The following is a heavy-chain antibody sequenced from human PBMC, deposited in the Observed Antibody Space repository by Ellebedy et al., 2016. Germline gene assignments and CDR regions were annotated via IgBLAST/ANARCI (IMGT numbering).Heavy chain of an antibody. CDR1: GYNFTSQW. CDR3: ARVLGDPAAGGFDDAFSI. D-gene: IGHD6-13*01. J-gene: IGHJ3*02. V-gene: IGHV5-51*01. CDR2: IYPGDSDT. Sequence: GGSLRLSXKGSGYNFTSQWIGWVRQMPGKGLEWMGIIYPGDSDTRYSPSFQGQVTISADKSITTAYLQWSSLKASDTAMYYCARVLGDPAAGGFDDAFSIWGQGTMVTVSS.